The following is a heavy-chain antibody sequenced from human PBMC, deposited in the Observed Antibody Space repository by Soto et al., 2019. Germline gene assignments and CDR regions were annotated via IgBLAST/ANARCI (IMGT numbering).Heavy chain of an antibody. V-gene: IGHV3-48*01. Sequence: GGSLRLSCAASGFTFSSYDMNWVRQAPGKGLEWVSSVSSRSSTIYYADSVKGRFTISRDNAKNSLYLQMNSLRAEDTAVYYCARDRLYYYYYYMDVWGKGTTVTVSS. D-gene: IGHD6-25*01. CDR3: ARDRLYYYYYYMDV. CDR2: VSSRSSTI. J-gene: IGHJ6*03. CDR1: GFTFSSYD.